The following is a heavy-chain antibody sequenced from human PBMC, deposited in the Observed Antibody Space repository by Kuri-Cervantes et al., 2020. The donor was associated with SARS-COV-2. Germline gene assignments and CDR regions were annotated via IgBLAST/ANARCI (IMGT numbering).Heavy chain of an antibody. Sequence: ESLKISCTVSGYSISSGYYWGWIRQPPGKGLEWIGSIYHSGSTYYNPSLKSRVTISVDTSKNQFSLKLSSVTAADTAVYYCARGGYNWNYAHFDYWGQGTLVTVSS. CDR3: ARGGYNWNYAHFDY. CDR1: GYSISSGYY. D-gene: IGHD1-7*01. CDR2: IYHSGST. V-gene: IGHV4-38-2*02. J-gene: IGHJ4*02.